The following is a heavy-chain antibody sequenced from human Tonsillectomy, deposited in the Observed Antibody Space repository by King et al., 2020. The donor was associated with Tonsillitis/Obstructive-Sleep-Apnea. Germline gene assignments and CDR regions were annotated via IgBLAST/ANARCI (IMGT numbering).Heavy chain of an antibody. V-gene: IGHV3-11*06. Sequence: VQLVQSGGGLVKPGGSLRLSCAASGFTFSDYYMSWIRQAPGKGLEWVSYISSSSYTNYTDSVKGRITISRDNAKNSLYLQMNSLRAEDTAVYYCARTKEYSSGWYYFDYWGQGTLVTVSS. D-gene: IGHD6-19*01. J-gene: IGHJ4*02. CDR2: ISSSSYT. CDR3: ARTKEYSSGWYYFDY. CDR1: GFTFSDYY.